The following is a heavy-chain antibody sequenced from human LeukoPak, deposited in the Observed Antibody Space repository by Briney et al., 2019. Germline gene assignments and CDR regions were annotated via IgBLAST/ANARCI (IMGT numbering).Heavy chain of an antibody. Sequence: RGSLRLSCAASGFTFSTYAMTWVRQAPGKGLEWVSSITGTGDGTSAADSVKGRFTISRDSSKHTLYLQMNSLRVEDTAVYYCAKAGLVRGGALDSWGQGTLVTVSS. CDR2: ITGTGDGT. J-gene: IGHJ4*02. CDR3: AKAGLVRGGALDS. CDR1: GFTFSTYA. D-gene: IGHD4/OR15-4a*01. V-gene: IGHV3-23*01.